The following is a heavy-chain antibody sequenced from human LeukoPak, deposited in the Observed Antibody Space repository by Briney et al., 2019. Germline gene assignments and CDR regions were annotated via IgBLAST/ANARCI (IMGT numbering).Heavy chain of an antibody. CDR3: ARGRRSRVAATTGYYYYMDV. CDR1: GYTFTSYD. V-gene: IGHV1-8*01. CDR2: MNPNSGNT. D-gene: IGHD2-15*01. J-gene: IGHJ6*03. Sequence: ASVKVSCKASGYTFTSYDINWVRQATGQGLEWMGCMNPNSGNTGYAQKFQGRVTMTRNTSISTAYMELSSLRSEDTAVYYCARGRRSRVAATTGYYYYMDVWGKGTTVTVSS.